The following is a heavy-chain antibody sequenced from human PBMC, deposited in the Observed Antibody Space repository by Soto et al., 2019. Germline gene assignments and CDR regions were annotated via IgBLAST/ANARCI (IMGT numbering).Heavy chain of an antibody. J-gene: IGHJ3*02. CDR3: ARVSYCSGTSCYVAFDI. CDR1: GGSFSGYY. Sequence: SETLSLTCAVYGGSFSGYYWSWIRQPPGKGLEWIGEINHSGSTNYNPSLKSRVTISVDTSKNQFSLKLSSVTAADTAVYYCARVSYCSGTSCYVAFDIWGQGTMVTVSS. D-gene: IGHD2-2*01. CDR2: INHSGST. V-gene: IGHV4-34*01.